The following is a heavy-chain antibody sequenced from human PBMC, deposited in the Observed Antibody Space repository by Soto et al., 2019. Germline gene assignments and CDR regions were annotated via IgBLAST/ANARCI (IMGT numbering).Heavy chain of an antibody. CDR2: ISGSGGST. CDR1: GFTFSSYA. Sequence: GGSLRLSCAASGFTFSSYAMSWVRQAPGKGLEWVSAISGSGGSTYYADSVKGRFTISRDNSKNTLYLQMNSLRAEDTGVYYCAKAMSAAYAFDIWGQGTMVTVSS. V-gene: IGHV3-23*01. J-gene: IGHJ3*02. CDR3: AKAMSAAYAFDI. D-gene: IGHD6-13*01.